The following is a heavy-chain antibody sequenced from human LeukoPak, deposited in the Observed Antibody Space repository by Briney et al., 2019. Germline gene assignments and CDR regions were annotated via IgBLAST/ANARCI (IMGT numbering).Heavy chain of an antibody. CDR2: IYCSGST. D-gene: IGHD3-16*01. CDR1: GGSISSGGYS. CDR3: ARSRRGGRRPMNYYYGMDV. J-gene: IGHJ6*02. Sequence: SETLSLTCTVSGGSISSGGYSWSWIRQHPGKGLEWIGYIYCSGSTYYNPSLKSRVTISVDTSKNQFSLKLSSVTAADTAVYYCARSRRGGRRPMNYYYGMDVWGQGTTVTVSS. V-gene: IGHV4-31*03.